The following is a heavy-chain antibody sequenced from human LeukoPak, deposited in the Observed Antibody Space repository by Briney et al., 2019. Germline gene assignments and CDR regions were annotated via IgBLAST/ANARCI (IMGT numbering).Heavy chain of an antibody. CDR3: ARDQNQLWFGELLFDY. D-gene: IGHD3-10*01. CDR2: ISSSSSYI. CDR1: GFTFSSYS. J-gene: IGHJ4*02. V-gene: IGHV3-21*01. Sequence: GGSLRLSCAASGFTFSSYSTNWVRQAPGKGLEWVSSISSSSSYIYYADSVKGRFTISRDNAKNSLYLQMNSLRAEDTAVYYCARDQNQLWFGELLFDYWGQGTLVTVSS.